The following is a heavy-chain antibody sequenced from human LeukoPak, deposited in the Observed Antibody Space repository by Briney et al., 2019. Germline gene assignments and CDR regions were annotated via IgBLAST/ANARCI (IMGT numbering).Heavy chain of an antibody. CDR3: ARDYGGNSGWFDP. V-gene: IGHV1-8*01. J-gene: IGHJ5*02. CDR1: GYTFTSYD. CDR2: MNPNSGNT. D-gene: IGHD4-23*01. Sequence: ASVKVSCKASGYTFTSYDINWVRQATGQGLEWMGWMNPNSGNTGYAQNFQGRVSFTRDTSISTTYMELSSLNSADTAVYYCARDYGGNSGWFDPWGQGTLVIVSS.